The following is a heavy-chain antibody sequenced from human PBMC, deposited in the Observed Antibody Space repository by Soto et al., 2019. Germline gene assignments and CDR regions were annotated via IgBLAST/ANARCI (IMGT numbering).Heavy chain of an antibody. J-gene: IGHJ4*02. CDR1: GGTFSSYT. CDR2: IIPILGIA. V-gene: IGHV1-69*04. D-gene: IGHD6-25*01. CDR3: ARDAAAGLFDY. Sequence: GASVKVSCKASGGTFSSYTISWVRQAPGQGLEWMGRIIPILGIANYAQKFQGRVTITADKSTSTAYMELSSLRSDDTAVYYCARDAAAGLFDYWGPGTLVTLFS.